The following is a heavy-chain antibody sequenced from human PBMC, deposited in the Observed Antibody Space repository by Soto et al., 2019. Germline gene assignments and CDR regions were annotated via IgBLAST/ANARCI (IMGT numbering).Heavy chain of an antibody. CDR1: GFTFSRYG. Sequence: QVQLVESGGGVVQPERSLRLSCAASGFTFSRYGMHWVRQAPGKGLEWVAVISYDGSNKYYADSVKGRFTISRDNSKNTLYLQMNSLRADDTAVYYCAKQPPREYYYYMYVWCKGSTVTVSS. CDR2: ISYDGSNK. D-gene: IGHD1-26*01. J-gene: IGHJ6*03. V-gene: IGHV3-30*18. CDR3: AKQPPREYYYYMYV.